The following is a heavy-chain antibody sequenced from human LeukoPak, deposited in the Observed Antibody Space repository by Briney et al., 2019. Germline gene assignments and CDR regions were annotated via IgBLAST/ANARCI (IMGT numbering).Heavy chain of an antibody. CDR2: VNSDGSST. Sequence: GGSLRRSCAASGFTFRRYWMHWVRQAPGKGLVWVSRVNSDGSSTSYRDSVKGRFTISRDNAKNTLSLQMNSLRAEDTAVYYCVRAEGQSFDYWGQGTLVTVSS. D-gene: IGHD6-19*01. V-gene: IGHV3-74*01. CDR1: GFTFRRYW. J-gene: IGHJ4*02. CDR3: VRAEGQSFDY.